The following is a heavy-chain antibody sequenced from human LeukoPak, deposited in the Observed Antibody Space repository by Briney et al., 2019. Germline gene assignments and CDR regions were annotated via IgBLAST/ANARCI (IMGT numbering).Heavy chain of an antibody. Sequence: SETLSLTCAVSGGSISSSNWWSWVRQPPGKGLEWIGEINHSGSTNYNPSLKSRVTISVDKSKNQFSLKLSSVTAADTAVYYCARGGRITMIVVAALDAFDIWGQGTMVTVSS. CDR3: ARGGRITMIVVAALDAFDI. V-gene: IGHV4-4*02. CDR1: GGSISSSNW. J-gene: IGHJ3*02. D-gene: IGHD3-22*01. CDR2: INHSGST.